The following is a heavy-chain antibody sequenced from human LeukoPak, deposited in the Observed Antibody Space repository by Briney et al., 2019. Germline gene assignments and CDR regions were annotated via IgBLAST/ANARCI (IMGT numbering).Heavy chain of an antibody. CDR1: GGTFSSYV. CDR3: AVTTALWYFDL. V-gene: IGHV1-69*13. Sequence: SVKVSCKASGGTFSSYVISWVRQAPGQGLEWMGGIIPIFGTANYAQKFQGRVTITADESTSTAYMELSSLRSEDTAVYYCAVTTALWYFDLWGRGTLVTVSS. J-gene: IGHJ2*01. CDR2: IIPIFGTA. D-gene: IGHD4-17*01.